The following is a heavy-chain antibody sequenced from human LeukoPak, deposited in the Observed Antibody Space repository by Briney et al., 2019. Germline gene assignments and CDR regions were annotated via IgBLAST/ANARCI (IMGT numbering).Heavy chain of an antibody. CDR3: ARDFVRGVDY. CDR2: ISSTSSTV. CDR1: GFTFSSFS. D-gene: IGHD3-10*01. J-gene: IGHJ4*02. V-gene: IGHV3-48*02. Sequence: GGSLRLSCAASGFTFSSFSMNWVRQAPGKGLERVSYISSTSSTVYYADSVKDRFTISRDNAKNSLYLQMNSLRDEDTAMYYCARDFVRGVDYWGQGTLVTVSS.